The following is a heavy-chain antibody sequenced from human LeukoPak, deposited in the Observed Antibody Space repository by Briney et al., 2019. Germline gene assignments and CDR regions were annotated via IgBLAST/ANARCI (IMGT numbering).Heavy chain of an antibody. Sequence: PGGSLRLSCAASGFTFSSYSMNWVRQAPGKGLEWVSSISTSSTYVYYADSVKGRFTISRDNAKNSLYLQMNSLRAEDTAVYYCARDPPFIIGTTFFDYWGQGTLVTVSS. CDR3: ARDPPFIIGTTFFDY. J-gene: IGHJ4*02. CDR2: ISTSSTYV. V-gene: IGHV3-21*01. CDR1: GFTFSSYS. D-gene: IGHD1-20*01.